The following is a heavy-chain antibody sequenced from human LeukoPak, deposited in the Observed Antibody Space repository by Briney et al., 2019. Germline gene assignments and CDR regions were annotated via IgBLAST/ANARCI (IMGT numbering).Heavy chain of an antibody. D-gene: IGHD2-8*01. Sequence: GGSLILSCAASGFTFSSYAMSWVRQAPGKGLEWVSGFSDSGGTTYYADSVKGRFTISRDNSKNTLYLQMSRLRAEDTAVYFCAKDSCTSATCYTDKFYFDSWGQGTLVTVSS. V-gene: IGHV3-23*01. CDR3: AKDSCTSATCYTDKFYFDS. CDR2: FSDSGGTT. CDR1: GFTFSSYA. J-gene: IGHJ4*02.